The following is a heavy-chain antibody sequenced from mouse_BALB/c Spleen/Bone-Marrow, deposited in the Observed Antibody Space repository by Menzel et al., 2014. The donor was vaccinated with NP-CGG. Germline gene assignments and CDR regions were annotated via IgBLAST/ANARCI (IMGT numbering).Heavy chain of an antibody. J-gene: IGHJ4*01. CDR2: ICPGDTDI. CDR1: GYAFSNYW. V-gene: IGHV1-80*01. Sequence: QVQLQQSGAELVRPGSSVKISCKASGYAFSNYWMNWVKQRPGQGLEWIGQICPGDTDIHYNGKFKGKATLTADKSSSTAYMQLSSLTSEDSAVYFCASRGDYSYAMDYWGQGTSVTVSS. D-gene: IGHD1-1*01. CDR3: ASRGDYSYAMDY.